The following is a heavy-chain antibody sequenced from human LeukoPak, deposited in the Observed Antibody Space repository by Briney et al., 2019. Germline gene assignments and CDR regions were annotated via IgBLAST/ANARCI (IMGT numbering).Heavy chain of an antibody. Sequence: LRLSCAASGFTFSSYAMSWVRQAPGKGLEWIGYIYYSGSTYYNPSLKSRVTISVDTSKNQFSLKLSSVTAADTAVYYCARGGITMVRGVIIEGHWFDPWGQGTLVTVSS. J-gene: IGHJ5*02. CDR1: GFTFSSYA. CDR3: ARGGITMVRGVIIEGHWFDP. CDR2: IYYSGST. V-gene: IGHV4-31*02. D-gene: IGHD3-10*01.